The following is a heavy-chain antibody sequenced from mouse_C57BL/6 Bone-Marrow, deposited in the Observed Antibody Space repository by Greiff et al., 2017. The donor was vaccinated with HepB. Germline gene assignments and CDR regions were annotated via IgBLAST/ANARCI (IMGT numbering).Heavy chain of an antibody. Sequence: EVKLVESEGGLVQPGSSMKLSCTASGFTFSDYYMAWVRQVPEKGLEWVANINYDGSSTYYLDSLKSRFIISRDNAKNILYLQMSSLKSEDTATYYCARDRGTVVAHWYFDVWGTGTTVTVSS. V-gene: IGHV5-16*01. CDR2: INYDGSST. J-gene: IGHJ1*03. D-gene: IGHD1-1*01. CDR3: ARDRGTVVAHWYFDV. CDR1: GFTFSDYY.